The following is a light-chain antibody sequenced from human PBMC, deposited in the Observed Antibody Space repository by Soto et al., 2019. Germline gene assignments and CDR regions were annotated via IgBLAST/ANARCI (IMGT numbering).Light chain of an antibody. CDR2: EVS. CDR3: SSYTGTYTYV. Sequence: QSVLTQPASVSGSPVQSITISCTGTRNDIGDYSFVSWYQQHPGKVPKLLIYEVSDRPSGVSSRFSGSKSGNTASLTISGLQAEDEAHYFCSSYTGTYTYVFGSGTKVTVL. J-gene: IGLJ1*01. V-gene: IGLV2-14*01. CDR1: RNDIGDYSF.